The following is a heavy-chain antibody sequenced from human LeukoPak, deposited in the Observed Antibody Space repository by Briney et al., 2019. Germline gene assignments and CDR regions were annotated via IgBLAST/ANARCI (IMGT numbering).Heavy chain of an antibody. D-gene: IGHD3-3*01. Sequence: PGGSLRLSCAASGFMVSTYCMSWARQAPGKGLEWVSTIIGSSTYYADSVKGRFTISRDNSKNTLYLQMNNLRAEDTALYYCAKCISIFGGYYHYYYMDVWGKGTTVTVSS. CDR1: GFMVSTYC. J-gene: IGHJ6*03. CDR2: IIGSST. V-gene: IGHV3-23*01. CDR3: AKCISIFGGYYHYYYMDV.